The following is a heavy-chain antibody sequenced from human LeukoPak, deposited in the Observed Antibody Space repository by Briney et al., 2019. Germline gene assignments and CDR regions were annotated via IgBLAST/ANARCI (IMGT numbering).Heavy chain of an antibody. V-gene: IGHV4-61*08. CDR1: DASIASGGYY. D-gene: IGHD2-8*02. CDR3: ARGSQGTASLYCTGDCRPHEFDY. CDR2: IFHSGNT. J-gene: IGHJ4*02. Sequence: PSETLSLTCTVSDASIASGGYYWTWIRQRPGKGLEWIGYIFHSGNTYYNPSLKSRVTISVDTSKNQFSLKLSSVTAADTAVYYCARGSQGTASLYCTGDCRPHEFDYWGQGTLVTVSS.